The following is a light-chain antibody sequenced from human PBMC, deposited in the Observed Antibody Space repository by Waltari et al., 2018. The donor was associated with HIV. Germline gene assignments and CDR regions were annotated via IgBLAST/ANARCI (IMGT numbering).Light chain of an antibody. J-gene: IGLJ3*02. CDR3: CSYMSGSTLV. CDR2: DAN. CDR1: SSNVGGYNL. V-gene: IGLV2-14*02. Sequence: QSALTQPASVSGSPGQSVTISCTGTSSNVGGYNLVSWYQQHPDKAPKLVIFDANTRPSGIPFRFSASKSGNTASRTISGRQPEDEADYYCCSYMSGSTLVFGGGTKVIV.